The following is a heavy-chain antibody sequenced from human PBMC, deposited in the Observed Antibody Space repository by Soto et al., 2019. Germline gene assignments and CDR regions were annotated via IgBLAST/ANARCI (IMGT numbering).Heavy chain of an antibody. Sequence: ASVKVACKASGYPFSGNHIHWVRHASGQGLEWMGWLNPYSGATTFAPKYQGRITLTRDTSLSTSYMELIGLKSDDTALYYCATARRGTVSLLTAWGQGTLVTVSS. V-gene: IGHV1-2*02. J-gene: IGHJ5*01. D-gene: IGHD3-16*01. CDR3: ATARRGTVSLLTA. CDR2: LNPYSGAT. CDR1: GYPFSGNH.